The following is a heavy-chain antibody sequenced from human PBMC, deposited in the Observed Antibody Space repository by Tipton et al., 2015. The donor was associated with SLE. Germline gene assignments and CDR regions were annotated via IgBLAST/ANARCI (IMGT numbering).Heavy chain of an antibody. CDR3: ARDPHYDFWSAHDAFDI. CDR2: IYYSVIT. Sequence: LRLSCAASGFTFSDYYMSWIRQAPGKGLEWIGSIYYSVITYYNPSLKSRVTISVDTSKNQFSLKLSSVTAADTAVYYCARDPHYDFWSAHDAFDIWGQGTMVTVSS. J-gene: IGHJ3*02. CDR1: GFTFSDYY. D-gene: IGHD3-3*01. V-gene: IGHV4-38-2*02.